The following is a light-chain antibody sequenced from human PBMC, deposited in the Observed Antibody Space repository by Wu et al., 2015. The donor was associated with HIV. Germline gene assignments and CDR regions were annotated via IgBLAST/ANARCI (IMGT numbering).Light chain of an antibody. CDR2: GTS. CDR1: QSVSSVY. CDR3: QQYGVTTWT. Sequence: IVLTQSPGTLSLSPGERAILPCRASQSVSSVYLAWYQQKPGQAPRLLIYGTSRRATGVPDRFSGSGSGTDLTLTISRLEPEDFALYYCQQYGVTTWTFGQGTKVEIK. V-gene: IGKV3-20*01. J-gene: IGKJ1*01.